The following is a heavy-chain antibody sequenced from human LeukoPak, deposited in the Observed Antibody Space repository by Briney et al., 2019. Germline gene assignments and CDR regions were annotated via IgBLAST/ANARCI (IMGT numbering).Heavy chain of an antibody. J-gene: IGHJ4*02. D-gene: IGHD6-6*01. CDR1: GFTFSSHS. CDR3: ARARTSIAALDY. V-gene: IGHV3-21*01. Sequence: GGSLRLSCAASGFTFSSHSMNWVRQTPGKGLEWVSSISSSSSYIYYADSVKGRFTISRDNAKNSLYLQMNSLRAEDTAVYYCARARTSIAALDYWGQGTLVTVSS. CDR2: ISSSSSYI.